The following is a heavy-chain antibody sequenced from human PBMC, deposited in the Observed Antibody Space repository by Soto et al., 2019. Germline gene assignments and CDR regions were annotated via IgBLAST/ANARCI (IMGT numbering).Heavy chain of an antibody. Sequence: ASVKVSCKASGYTFTGYYMHWVGQAPGQGLEWMGWISAYNGNTNYAQKLQGRVTMTTDTSTSTAYMELRSLRSDDTAVYYCARDVRYCSSTSCQNWFDPWGQGTMVTVSS. CDR2: ISAYNGNT. D-gene: IGHD2-2*01. V-gene: IGHV1-18*04. J-gene: IGHJ5*02. CDR1: GYTFTGYY. CDR3: ARDVRYCSSTSCQNWFDP.